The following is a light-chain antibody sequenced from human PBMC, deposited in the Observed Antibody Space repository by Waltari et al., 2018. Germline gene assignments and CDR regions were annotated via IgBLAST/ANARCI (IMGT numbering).Light chain of an antibody. J-gene: IGLJ1*01. CDR2: EVS. V-gene: IGLV2-23*02. CDR3: CSYAGGTTYV. CDR1: SSDVGNYNV. Sequence: QPALTQPASVSGSPGQSITLSCTGTSSDVGNYNVVSWYQQYPGKAPKFIIYEVSEGPSGVSNSLSGSKSGTTASLTISGLQAEDEADYYCCSYAGGTTYVFGTGTKVTVL.